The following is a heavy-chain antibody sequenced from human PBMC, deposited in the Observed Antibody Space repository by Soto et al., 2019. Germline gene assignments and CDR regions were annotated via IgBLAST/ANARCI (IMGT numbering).Heavy chain of an antibody. Sequence: QVQLVQSGAEVKKPGSSVKVSCKASGGTLSTYTISWVRQAPGQGLDWMGRITPLLDIAKYAQTFQVRVTITADKSTSTVYMELSSLRSEDTAVYYCARGGEWFDPWGQGTLVTVSS. CDR2: ITPLLDIA. D-gene: IGHD2-15*01. V-gene: IGHV1-69*02. CDR1: GGTLSTYT. CDR3: ARGGEWFDP. J-gene: IGHJ5*02.